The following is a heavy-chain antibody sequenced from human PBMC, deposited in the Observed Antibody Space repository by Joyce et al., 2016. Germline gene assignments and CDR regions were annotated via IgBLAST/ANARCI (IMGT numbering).Heavy chain of an antibody. Sequence: QVQLVESGGGVVQPGRSLRLSCAASGITFSRYARHWVRQAPGKGLEWVAVRSYDANSKYYADSVKCRFSISRDNSKNTLYLQMNSLRADDTAVYYCASGWNGKLSWFDPWGQGTLVTVSS. D-gene: IGHD3-3*01. CDR2: RSYDANSK. CDR3: ASGWNGKLSWFDP. V-gene: IGHV3-30*04. J-gene: IGHJ5*02. CDR1: GITFSRYA.